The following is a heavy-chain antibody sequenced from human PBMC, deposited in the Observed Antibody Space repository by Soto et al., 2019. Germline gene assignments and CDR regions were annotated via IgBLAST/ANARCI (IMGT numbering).Heavy chain of an antibody. V-gene: IGHV4-34*01. CDR1: GGSFSVYY. CDR3: ASLSLRFYGY. D-gene: IGHD3-3*01. CDR2: INHSGST. J-gene: IGHJ4*02. Sequence: LXCAVYGGSFSVYYWSWIRQPPGKGLEWIGEINHSGSTNYNPSLKSRVTISVDTSKNQFSLKLSSVTAADTAVYYCASLSLRFYGYWGQGTLVTVSS.